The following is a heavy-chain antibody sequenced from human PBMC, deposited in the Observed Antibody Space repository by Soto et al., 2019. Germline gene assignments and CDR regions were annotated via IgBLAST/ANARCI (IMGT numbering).Heavy chain of an antibody. D-gene: IGHD4-4*01. CDR2: ISVIGDYT. Sequence: GGSLRLSCEGSGFTFSSYSINWVRQAPGKGLEWVSSISVIGDYTFYADSVKGRFTISRDNAKNSLFLQMDSLRAEDTAVYFCARDSKNRQDGMDVWGQGTTVTVCS. V-gene: IGHV3-21*01. J-gene: IGHJ6*02. CDR3: ARDSKNRQDGMDV. CDR1: GFTFSSYS.